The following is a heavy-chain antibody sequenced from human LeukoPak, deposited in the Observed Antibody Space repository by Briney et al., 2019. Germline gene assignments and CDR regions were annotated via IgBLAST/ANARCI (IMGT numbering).Heavy chain of an antibody. CDR3: ASWGSYYSGGRRFDP. V-gene: IGHV4-34*01. CDR2: INHSGST. J-gene: IGHJ5*02. CDR1: GGSFSGYY. Sequence: PSETLSLTCAVYGGSFSGYYWSWIRQPPGKGLEWIGEINHSGSTNYNPSLKSRVTISVDTSKNQFSLKLSSVTAADTAVYYCASWGSYYSGGRRFDPWGQGTLVTVSS. D-gene: IGHD1-26*01.